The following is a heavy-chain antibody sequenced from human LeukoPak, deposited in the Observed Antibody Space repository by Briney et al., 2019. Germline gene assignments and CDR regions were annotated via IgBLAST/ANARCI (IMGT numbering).Heavy chain of an antibody. CDR2: VNPNSGNT. CDR3: ARGVRGYRSEAFYYYMDV. CDR1: GYTFTSYD. V-gene: IGHV1-8*01. D-gene: IGHD3-10*01. Sequence: ASVNLSCKASGYTFTSYDINWVRQATGQGLEWMGWVNPNSGNTGYAQKFHGRVTMTRNTSISTTYMELSSLRSEDTAVYYCARGVRGYRSEAFYYYMDVWGKGTTVTVSS. J-gene: IGHJ6*03.